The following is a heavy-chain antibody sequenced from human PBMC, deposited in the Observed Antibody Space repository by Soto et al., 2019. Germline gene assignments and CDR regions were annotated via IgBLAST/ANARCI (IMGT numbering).Heavy chain of an antibody. J-gene: IGHJ6*02. CDR1: GVTFGSYA. Sequence: GASVKVSCKPSGVTFGSYAISWVRQAPGQGLEWMGGIIPFFGSPNYAQKFQGRVTITADESTSTAYMELTSLRSEDTAVYYCARYCSSTTCRKYHYYGMDVWGQGTTVTVSS. CDR3: ARYCSSTTCRKYHYYGMDV. D-gene: IGHD2-2*01. V-gene: IGHV1-69*13. CDR2: IIPFFGSP.